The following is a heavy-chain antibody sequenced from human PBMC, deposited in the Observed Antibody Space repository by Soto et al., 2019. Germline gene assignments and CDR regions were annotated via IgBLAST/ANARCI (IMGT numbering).Heavy chain of an antibody. V-gene: IGHV1-2*02. CDR1: GYTFTGYY. CDR2: INPNSGGT. D-gene: IGHD3-22*01. Sequence: ASVKVSCKASGYTFTGYYMHWVRQAPGQGLEWMGWINPNSGGTNYAQKFQGRVTMTRDTSISTAYMELSRLRSDDTAVYYCAITYYYDSSGYPFDPWGQGALVTVSS. CDR3: AITYYYDSSGYPFDP. J-gene: IGHJ5*02.